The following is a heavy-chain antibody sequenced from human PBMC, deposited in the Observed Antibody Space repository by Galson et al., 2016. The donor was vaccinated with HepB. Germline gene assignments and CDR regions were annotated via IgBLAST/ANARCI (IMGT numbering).Heavy chain of an antibody. CDR3: ARDYGSGNFYSGFGY. J-gene: IGHJ4*02. CDR1: GFTFSNYD. D-gene: IGHD3-10*01. Sequence: SLRLSCAASGFTFSNYDMHWVRQAPGKGLEWGSFMSHDGANKYYSDSVKGRFTISRDNSKNTLYLQMNSLRAEDTAVYYCARDYGSGNFYSGFGYWGLGTLVTVSP. V-gene: IGHV3-30*03. CDR2: MSHDGANK.